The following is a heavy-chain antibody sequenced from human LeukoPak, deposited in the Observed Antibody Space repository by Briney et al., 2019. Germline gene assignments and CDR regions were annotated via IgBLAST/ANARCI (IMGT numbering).Heavy chain of an antibody. CDR1: GYTFTNYG. Sequence: ASVKVSCKASGYTFTNYGISWMRQAPGQGLEWMGWISAHNGNTNYAQKLQGRVTMTTETSTSTVYMELSSLRSEDTAVYYCASSNLRAPTFWGQGTLVIVSS. CDR2: ISAHNGNT. V-gene: IGHV1-18*01. CDR3: ASSNLRAPTF. J-gene: IGHJ4*02.